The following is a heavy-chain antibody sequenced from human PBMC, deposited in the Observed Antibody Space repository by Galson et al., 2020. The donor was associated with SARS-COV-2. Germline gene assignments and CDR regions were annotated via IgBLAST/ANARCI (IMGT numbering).Heavy chain of an antibody. CDR3: ARNGRDCSGGICYGAEYFST. CDR2: ISSSGSYT. CDR1: GYSFSDYY. Sequence: AGGSLRLSCAASGYSFSDYYMSWIRPAPGKGLEWVSYISSSGSYTNYADSVKGRFTISRDNAKKSQYLQMNSLRVEDTAVYYCARNGRDCSGGICYGAEYFSTGARAPWSSSPQ. V-gene: IGHV3-11*06. J-gene: IGHJ1*01. D-gene: IGHD2-15*01.